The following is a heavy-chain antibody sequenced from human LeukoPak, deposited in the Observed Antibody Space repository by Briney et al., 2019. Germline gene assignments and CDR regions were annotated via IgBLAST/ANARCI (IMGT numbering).Heavy chain of an antibody. CDR3: AKYSSTWYGYFDY. J-gene: IGHJ4*02. Sequence: GGSLRLSCAASGFTVSSNYMSWVRQAPGKGLEWVSVIYSGGSTYYADSVKGRFTISRDNSKNTLYLQMNSLRAEDTAVYYCAKYSSTWYGYFDYWGQGTLVTVSS. D-gene: IGHD6-13*01. CDR2: IYSGGST. CDR1: GFTVSSNY. V-gene: IGHV3-53*01.